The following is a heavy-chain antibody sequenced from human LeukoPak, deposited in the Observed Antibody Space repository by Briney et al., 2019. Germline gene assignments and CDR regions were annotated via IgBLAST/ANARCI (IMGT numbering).Heavy chain of an antibody. CDR3: AVEFLGYGSGSYFDY. CDR2: IYYSGST. J-gene: IGHJ4*02. D-gene: IGHD3-10*01. CDR1: GGSISSYY. Sequence: SETLSLTCTVSGGSISSYYWSWIRQPPGKGLEWIGYIYYSGSTNYNPSLKSRVTISVDTSKNQFSLKLSSVTAADTAVYYCAVEFLGYGSGSYFDYWGQGTLVTVSS. V-gene: IGHV4-59*08.